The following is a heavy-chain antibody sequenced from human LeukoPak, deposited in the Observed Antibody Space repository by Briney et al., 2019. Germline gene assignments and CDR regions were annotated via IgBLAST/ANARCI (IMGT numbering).Heavy chain of an antibody. D-gene: IGHD6-13*01. Sequence: PWETLSLTCTVSGVSISSGVYYWSWIRQHPGKGLGWIGYIYYSGSTYYNPSLKSRVTISVDTSKNQFPLKLSSVTAADTTVYYCARGGGYSSSWTPRYWGQGTLVTVSS. CDR2: IYYSGST. CDR3: ARGGGYSSSWTPRY. CDR1: GVSISSGVYY. J-gene: IGHJ4*02. V-gene: IGHV4-31*03.